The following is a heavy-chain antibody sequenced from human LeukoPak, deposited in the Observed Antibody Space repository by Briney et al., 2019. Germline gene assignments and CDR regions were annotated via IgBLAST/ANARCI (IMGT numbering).Heavy chain of an antibody. V-gene: IGHV3-21*01. CDR1: GFTFSRYS. D-gene: IGHD3-22*01. CDR2: ISTSSIYI. J-gene: IGHJ4*02. CDR3: ARETHYDSSGYHNDY. Sequence: PGGSLRLSCAASGFTFSRYSMNWVRQAPGKGLEWVSSISTSSIYIYYADSMKGRFTISRDNAKNSLYLQMNSLRAEDTAVYYCARETHYDSSGYHNDYWGQGTLVTVSS.